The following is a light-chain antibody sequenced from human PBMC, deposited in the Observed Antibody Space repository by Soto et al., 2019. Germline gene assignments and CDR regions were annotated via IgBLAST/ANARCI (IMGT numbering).Light chain of an antibody. V-gene: IGKV3-20*01. CDR2: GTS. J-gene: IGKJ1*01. CDR1: QTISSNY. Sequence: EIVLTQSPGTLSVSPGERATLSCRASQTISSNYLAWYQHKPGQAPSLLIYGTSSRATGIPDRFSGSGSGTDFTLTISRLEPKDSAIYYCQQYVSWTFGQGTKVEIK. CDR3: QQYVSWT.